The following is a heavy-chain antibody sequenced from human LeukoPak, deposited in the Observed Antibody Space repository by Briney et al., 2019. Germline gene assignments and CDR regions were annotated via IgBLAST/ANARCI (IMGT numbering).Heavy chain of an antibody. CDR1: GFTFSSYA. J-gene: IGHJ4*02. CDR3: AKSPDSDYNYYFDY. D-gene: IGHD3-10*01. V-gene: IGHV3-23*01. Sequence: PGGSLRLSCAASGFTFSSYAMSWVRQAPGKGLEWVSAISGSGGSTYYADSVKGRFTISRDNSKNTLYLQTNSLRAEDTAVYYCAKSPDSDYNYYFDYWGQGTLVTVSS. CDR2: ISGSGGST.